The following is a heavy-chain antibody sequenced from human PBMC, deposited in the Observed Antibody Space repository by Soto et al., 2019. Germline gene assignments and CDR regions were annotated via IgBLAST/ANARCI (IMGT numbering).Heavy chain of an antibody. J-gene: IGHJ5*02. CDR2: ITASGSTT. Sequence: PGGSLRLSCAASEFNFGNYAMSWVRQAPGKGLEWVSHITASGSTTYYADSVKGRFTISRDNSKNTMYLQMSALRADDTAIYFCAKDRGSGSGYYFDPWGQGTLVTVSS. CDR3: AKDRGSGSGYYFDP. V-gene: IGHV3-23*01. D-gene: IGHD1-26*01. CDR1: EFNFGNYA.